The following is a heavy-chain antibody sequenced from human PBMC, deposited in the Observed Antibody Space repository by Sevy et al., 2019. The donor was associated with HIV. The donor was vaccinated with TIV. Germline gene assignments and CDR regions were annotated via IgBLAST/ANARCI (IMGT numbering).Heavy chain of an antibody. D-gene: IGHD3-22*01. Sequence: GGSLRLSCAASGFTFSNYGMHWVRQAPGKGLEWVAVIWNGGSNKYYADSVKGRFTISRDNSKNTLYLQMNSLRVEDTAVYFCARGGDFNDRSAKRDFDYWGQGTLVTVSS. CDR2: IWNGGSNK. J-gene: IGHJ4*02. V-gene: IGHV3-33*01. CDR3: ARGGDFNDRSAKRDFDY. CDR1: GFTFSNYG.